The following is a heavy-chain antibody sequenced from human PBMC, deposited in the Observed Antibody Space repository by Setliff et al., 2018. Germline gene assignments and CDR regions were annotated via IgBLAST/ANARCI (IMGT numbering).Heavy chain of an antibody. V-gene: IGHV3-74*01. J-gene: IGHJ3*01. D-gene: IGHD6-25*01. CDR1: GLTLSHYW. CDR3: ARSPANGGHDAFDV. Sequence: PGESLKISCEGSGLTLSHYWMHWVRQGPGKGLVWVSYINFDGTSTNYADSVRGRFTISRDNAENSLYLQMHSLGAEDTAVYYCARSPANGGHDAFDVWGQGTMVTVSS. CDR2: INFDGTST.